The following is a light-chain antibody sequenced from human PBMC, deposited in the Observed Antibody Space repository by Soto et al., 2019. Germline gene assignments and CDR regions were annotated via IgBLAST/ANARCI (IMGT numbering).Light chain of an antibody. CDR2: GVS. CDR1: QSVSSTS. Sequence: EIVLTQSPGTLSLSPGERATLSCRASQSVSSTSLDWYQQKPGLPPRVLMYGVSSTATGTPDRFSGSGSGTDFTLTINRLKPEYFAVYFCQQYDSSVWTCGQGTKVEI. V-gene: IGKV3-20*01. CDR3: QQYDSSVWT. J-gene: IGKJ1*01.